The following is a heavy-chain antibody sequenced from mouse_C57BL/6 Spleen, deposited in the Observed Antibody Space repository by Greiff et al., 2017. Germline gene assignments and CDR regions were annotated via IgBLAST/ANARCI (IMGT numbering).Heavy chain of an antibody. CDR1: GYTFPSYD. CDR3: ARSTVERNHYSMDK. V-gene: IGHV1-85*01. CDR2: IYPIDGGT. D-gene: IGHD1-1*01. J-gene: IGHJ4*01. Sequence: QVQLQQSGPELVKPGASVKLSCKVSGYTFPSYDINWVKQRPGQGLEWIGWIYPIDGGTKYNEKFTGTATLTVETSSSTASMELHSLTSEDSAVYFCARSTVERNHYSMDKWGHGDSVT.